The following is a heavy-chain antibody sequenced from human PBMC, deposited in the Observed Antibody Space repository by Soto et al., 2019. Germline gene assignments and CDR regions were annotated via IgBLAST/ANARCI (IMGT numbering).Heavy chain of an antibody. Sequence: SETLSLTCTVSGDSVSSSYTYWIRQPPGQGLEWMGYIYYSGNSNYNPSLKSRVTMSVDTTNNQVSLKLSSATAADTAIYYCARAPYASGPTYVASWGQGALVTVSS. CDR1: GDSVSSSY. CDR2: IYYSGNS. J-gene: IGHJ4*02. D-gene: IGHD3-10*01. CDR3: ARAPYASGPTYVAS. V-gene: IGHV4-59*02.